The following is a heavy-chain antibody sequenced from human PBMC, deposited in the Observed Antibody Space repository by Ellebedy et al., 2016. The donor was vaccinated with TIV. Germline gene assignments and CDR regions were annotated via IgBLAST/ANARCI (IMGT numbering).Heavy chain of an antibody. CDR1: GFTFSSYA. CDR2: ISSNGGST. CDR3: AKDRAIYDSPTDY. D-gene: IGHD3-16*01. V-gene: IGHV3-64*04. Sequence: GGSLRLSXSASGFTFSSYAMHWVRQAPGKGLEYVSAISSNGGSTYYADSVKGRFTISRDNSKNTLYLQMNSLRAEDTAVYYCAKDRAIYDSPTDYWGQGTLVTVSS. J-gene: IGHJ4*02.